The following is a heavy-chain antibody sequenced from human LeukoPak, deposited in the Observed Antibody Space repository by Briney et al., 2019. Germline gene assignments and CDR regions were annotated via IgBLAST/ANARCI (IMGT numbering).Heavy chain of an antibody. CDR3: TRGGVPGAGNWFDP. V-gene: IGHV4-4*07. CDR1: GGSISNYY. J-gene: IGHJ5*02. D-gene: IGHD1-26*01. Sequence: SETLSLTCSVSGGSISNYYWNWIRQPAGKGLEWIGRVHARVTTKYNPSLNSRVTMSLDTSRNQFSLKLYSVTAADTAVYYCTRGGVPGAGNWFDPWSQGTLVNVSS. CDR2: VHARVTT.